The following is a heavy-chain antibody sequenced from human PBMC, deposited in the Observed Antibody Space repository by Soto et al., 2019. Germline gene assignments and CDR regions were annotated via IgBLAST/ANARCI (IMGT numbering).Heavy chain of an antibody. CDR2: INHSGST. J-gene: IGHJ3*01. CDR1: GGSFSGHH. V-gene: IGHV4-34*01. D-gene: IGHD2-15*01. Sequence: SETLSLTCAVYGGSFSGHHWTWIRQPPGKGLEWIGEINHSGSTNYNPPLKSRVTISGDRSKNQFTLNLSSVTAADTAVYYCASNVAADDALDVWGQGTMVTVSS. CDR3: ASNVAADDALDV.